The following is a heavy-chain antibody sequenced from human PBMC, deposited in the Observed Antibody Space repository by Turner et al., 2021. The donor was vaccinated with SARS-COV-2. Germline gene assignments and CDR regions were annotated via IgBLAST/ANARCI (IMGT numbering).Heavy chain of an antibody. Sequence: QVQLVASGGGVVQPGRSLRLSCAASGFTFSSSGMHWVRQAPGKGLEWVAVTSNDGSNKYYADSVKGRFTISRDNSKNTLYLQMNSLRAEDTAVYYCAKQQGLYSNPMYYFDYWGQGTLVTVSS. CDR1: GFTFSSSG. V-gene: IGHV3-30*18. J-gene: IGHJ4*02. CDR2: TSNDGSNK. CDR3: AKQQGLYSNPMYYFDY. D-gene: IGHD4-4*01.